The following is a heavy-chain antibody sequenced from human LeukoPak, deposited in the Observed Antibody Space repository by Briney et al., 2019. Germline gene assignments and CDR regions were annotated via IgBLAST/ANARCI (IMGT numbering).Heavy chain of an antibody. CDR2: IYNSGTT. CDR3: ARASNYCSGGSCYDAFDI. CDR1: GGSISSGNYY. J-gene: IGHJ3*02. Sequence: SETLSLTCSVSGGSISSGNYYWSWIRQHPGTGLEWIGYIYNSGTTSYNPSLKSRVIISVDTSKNQFSLKLSSVTAADTAVYYCARASNYCSGGSCYDAFDIWGQGTMVTVSS. D-gene: IGHD2-15*01. V-gene: IGHV4-31*03.